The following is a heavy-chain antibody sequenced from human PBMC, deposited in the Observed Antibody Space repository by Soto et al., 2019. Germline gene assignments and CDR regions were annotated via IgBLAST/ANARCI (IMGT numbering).Heavy chain of an antibody. D-gene: IGHD2-15*01. CDR3: ARVADCSGGRCYFSVDY. CDR2: IYYSGST. J-gene: IGHJ4*02. V-gene: IGHV4-30-4*01. CDR1: GVSISSGDYY. Sequence: PSETLSLTCTVSGVSISSGDYYWSWIRQSPGKGLEWIGYIYYSGSTYYNPSLKSRVTTSVDTSKNQFSLKLSSVTAADTAVYYCARVADCSGGRCYFSVDYWGQGTLVTVSS.